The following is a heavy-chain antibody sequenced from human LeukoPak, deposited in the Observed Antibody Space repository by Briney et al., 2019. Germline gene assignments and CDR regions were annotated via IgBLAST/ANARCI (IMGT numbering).Heavy chain of an antibody. CDR2: INPGNGNT. CDR3: ARATVGGYFDY. CDR1: GYTFTSYV. Sequence: GASVKVSCKASGYTFTSYVMHWVRQAPGQRLEWMGWINPGNGNTKYSQEFQGRVTITRDTSASTAYMELSSLRSEDMAVYYCARATVGGYFDYWSQGTLVTISS. J-gene: IGHJ4*02. D-gene: IGHD1-26*01. V-gene: IGHV1-3*03.